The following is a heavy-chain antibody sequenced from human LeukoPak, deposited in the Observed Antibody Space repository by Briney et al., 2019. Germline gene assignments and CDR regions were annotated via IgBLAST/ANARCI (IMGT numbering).Heavy chain of an antibody. D-gene: IGHD5-24*01. CDR2: IYYSGST. J-gene: IGHJ3*02. V-gene: IGHV4-59*01. CDR1: GGSISSYY. Sequence: SETLSLTCTVSGGSISSYYWSWIRQPPGKGLEWIGYIYYSGSTNYNPSLKSRVTITVDTSKNQFSLKLSSVTAADTAVYYCARDNGHGYHDAFDIWGQGTMVTVSS. CDR3: ARDNGHGYHDAFDI.